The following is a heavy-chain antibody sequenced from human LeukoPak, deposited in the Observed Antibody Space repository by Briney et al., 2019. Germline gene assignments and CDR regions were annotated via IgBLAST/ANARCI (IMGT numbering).Heavy chain of an antibody. V-gene: IGHV4-31*03. CDR2: IYYSGST. Sequence: SETLSLTCTVSGGSISSGGYYWSWIRQHPGKGLEWIGYIYYSGSTYYNPSLKSRVTISVDTSKNQSSLKLSSVTAADTAVYYCARYKDSGYERGLRYWGQGTLVTVSS. J-gene: IGHJ4*02. D-gene: IGHD5-12*01. CDR3: ARYKDSGYERGLRY. CDR1: GGSISSGGYY.